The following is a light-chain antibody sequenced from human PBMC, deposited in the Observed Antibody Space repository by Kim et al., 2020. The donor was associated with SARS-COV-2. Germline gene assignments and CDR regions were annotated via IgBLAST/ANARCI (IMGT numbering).Light chain of an antibody. CDR2: GAS. CDR3: QQYNNWPPWT. CDR1: QSVSSN. J-gene: IGKJ1*01. Sequence: EIVMTQSPATLPVSPGERATLSCRASQSVSSNLAWYQQKPGQVPRLLIYGASTRATGIPARFSGSGSGTEFTLTISSLQPEDFAVYYCQQYNNWPPWTFGQGTKVDIK. V-gene: IGKV3-15*01.